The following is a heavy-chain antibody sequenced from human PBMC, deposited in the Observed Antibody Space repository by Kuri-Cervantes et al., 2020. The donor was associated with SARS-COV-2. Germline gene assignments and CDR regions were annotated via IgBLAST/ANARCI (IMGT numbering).Heavy chain of an antibody. V-gene: IGHV1-46*01. CDR3: ARALGSSWYEDAFDI. CDR2: INPSGGST. D-gene: IGHD6-13*01. CDR1: GYTFTSYY. Sequence: ASVKVSCKASGYTFTSYYMHWVRQAPGQGLEWMGIINPSGGSTGYAQKYQGRVTMTRDTSTSTVYMELSSLRSEDTAVYYCARALGSSWYEDAFDIWGQGTMVTVSS. J-gene: IGHJ3*02.